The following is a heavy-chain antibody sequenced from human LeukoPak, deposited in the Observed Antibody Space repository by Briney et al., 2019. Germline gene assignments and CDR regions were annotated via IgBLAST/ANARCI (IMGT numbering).Heavy chain of an antibody. CDR2: IKLDGSEK. Sequence: GGSLRLSCVASGFTFGKYWMSWVRQAPGKGLEWVANIKLDGSEKNYVDSVKGRFTISGDNTKNSLYLQMNSLRAEDTAVFYCARPQGGYCSSTSCYAIPYYYYGMDVWGQGTTVTVSS. CDR3: ARPQGGYCSSTSCYAIPYYYYGMDV. V-gene: IGHV3-7*03. J-gene: IGHJ6*02. CDR1: GFTFGKYW. D-gene: IGHD2-2*01.